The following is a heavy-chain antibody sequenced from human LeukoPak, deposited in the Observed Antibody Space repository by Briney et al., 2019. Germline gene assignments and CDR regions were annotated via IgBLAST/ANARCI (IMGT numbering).Heavy chain of an antibody. CDR3: ARDDLPARPPIGAANAFDI. V-gene: IGHV3-21*01. CDR2: ISSSSSYI. J-gene: IGHJ3*02. CDR1: GFTFSSYS. D-gene: IGHD6-13*01. Sequence: PGGSLRLSCAASGFTFSSYSMNWVRQALGKGLEWVSSISSSSSYIYYADSVKGRFTISRDNAKNSLYLQMNSLRAEDTAVYYCARDDLPARPPIGAANAFDIWGQGTMVTVSS.